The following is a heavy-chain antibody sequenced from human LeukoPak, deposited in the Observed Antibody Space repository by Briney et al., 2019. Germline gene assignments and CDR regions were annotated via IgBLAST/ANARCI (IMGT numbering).Heavy chain of an antibody. Sequence: GGSLRLSCAASGFTFSSYSMNWVRQAPGKGLEWVSSISSSSSYIYYADSVEGRFTISRDNAKNSVYLQMNSLRAEDTAVYYCARDRGPSRITMVRGVIKGYFDYWGQGTLVTVSS. J-gene: IGHJ4*02. V-gene: IGHV3-21*01. D-gene: IGHD3-10*01. CDR1: GFTFSSYS. CDR2: ISSSSSYI. CDR3: ARDRGPSRITMVRGVIKGYFDY.